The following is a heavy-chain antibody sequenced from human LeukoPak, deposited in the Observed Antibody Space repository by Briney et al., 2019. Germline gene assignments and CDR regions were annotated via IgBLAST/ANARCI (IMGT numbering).Heavy chain of an antibody. V-gene: IGHV1-2*02. CDR3: ARSRLDSGAYNIDY. CDR2: INPNSGGT. Sequence: SVKVSCKASGYTFTGYYMHWVRQAPGQGLEWMGWINPNSGGTSYAQNFQGRVTMTRDTSITTAYMELSRLRSDDTAVYYCARSRLDSGAYNIDYWGQGTLVTVSS. CDR1: GYTFTGYY. J-gene: IGHJ4*02. D-gene: IGHD3-22*01.